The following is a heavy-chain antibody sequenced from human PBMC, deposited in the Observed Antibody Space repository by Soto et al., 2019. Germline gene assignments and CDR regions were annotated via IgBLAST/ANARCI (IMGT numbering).Heavy chain of an antibody. J-gene: IGHJ6*02. CDR1: GGSISSSSYY. Sequence: QLQLQESGPGLVKPSETLSLTCTVSGGSISSSSYYWGWIRQPPGKGLEWIGSIYYSGSTYYNPSLKSRVTISVDTSKNQFSLKLSSVTAADTAVYYCARREYSSGWGLTYYGMDVWGHGTTVTVSS. CDR3: ARREYSSGWGLTYYGMDV. D-gene: IGHD6-19*01. V-gene: IGHV4-39*01. CDR2: IYYSGST.